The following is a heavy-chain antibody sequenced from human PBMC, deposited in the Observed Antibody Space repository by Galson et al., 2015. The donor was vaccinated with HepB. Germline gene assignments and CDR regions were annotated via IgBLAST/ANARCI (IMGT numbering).Heavy chain of an antibody. J-gene: IGHJ3*02. Sequence: SLRLSCAASGFTFSSYGMKWVRQAPGKGLEWVSSISSNSSYIYYADSVKGRFTISRDNAKNSLYLQMNSLRAEDTAVYYCARGASDAFDIWGQGTMVTVSS. V-gene: IGHV3-21*01. CDR1: GFTFSSYG. CDR2: ISSNSSYI. CDR3: ARGASDAFDI. D-gene: IGHD3-16*01.